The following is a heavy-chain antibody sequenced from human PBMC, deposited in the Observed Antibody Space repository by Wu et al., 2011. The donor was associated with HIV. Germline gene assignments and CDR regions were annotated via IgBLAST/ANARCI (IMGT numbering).Heavy chain of an antibody. Sequence: VQLVQSGREVKKPGASVKVSCKASGYTFTGHYLHWVRQAPGQGLEWMGWINPNSGDTDYAQKFQGRVTMTRDTSISTAYMELSRLRSDDTAVYCCARGVYYDSSGYYSDYWGQGTLVTVSS. CDR1: GYTFTGHY. CDR3: ARGVYYDSSGYYSDY. J-gene: IGHJ4*02. D-gene: IGHD3-22*01. V-gene: IGHV1-2*02. CDR2: INPNSGDT.